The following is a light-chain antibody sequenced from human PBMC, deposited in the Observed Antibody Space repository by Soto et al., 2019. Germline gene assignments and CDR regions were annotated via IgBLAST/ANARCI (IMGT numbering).Light chain of an antibody. CDR2: DTS. CDR3: QQYNIWPHLLA. CDR1: QSVSSN. Sequence: DIVLTQSPATLSASPGKRATLSCRASQSVSSNLAWYQQKPGQAPRLLIYDTSTRATDIPARFSGSGSGTEFPLTLRSLQSEDFAVYYCQQYNIWPHLLAFGGGNKVEI. V-gene: IGKV3-15*01. J-gene: IGKJ4*01.